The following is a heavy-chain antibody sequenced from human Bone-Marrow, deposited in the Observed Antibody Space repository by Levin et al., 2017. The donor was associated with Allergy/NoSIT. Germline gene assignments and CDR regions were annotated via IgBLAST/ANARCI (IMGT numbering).Heavy chain of an antibody. Sequence: ASVKVSCKASGYTFTSYDINWVRQATGQGLEWMGWMNPNSGNTGYAQKFQGRVTMTRNTSISTAYMELSSLRSEDTAVYYCARVLTGGRPGYIWGSYRPALRGLYYFDYWGQGTLVTVSS. V-gene: IGHV1-8*01. CDR3: ARVLTGGRPGYIWGSYRPALRGLYYFDY. CDR2: MNPNSGNT. CDR1: GYTFTSYD. D-gene: IGHD3-16*02. J-gene: IGHJ4*02.